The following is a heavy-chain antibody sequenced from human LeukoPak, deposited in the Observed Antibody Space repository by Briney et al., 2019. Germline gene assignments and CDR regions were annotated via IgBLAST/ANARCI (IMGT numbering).Heavy chain of an antibody. CDR1: GYTFTGYY. V-gene: IGHV1-2*02. CDR2: INPNSGGT. J-gene: IGHJ5*02. D-gene: IGHD2-2*01. CDR3: ARDEEGIVVVPAATFDP. Sequence: ASVKVSCKASGYTFTGYYMHWVRQAPGQGLEWMGWINPNSGGTNYAQKFQGRVTMTRDTSISTAYMELSRLRSDDTAVYYCARDEEGIVVVPAATFDPWGQGTLGTVSS.